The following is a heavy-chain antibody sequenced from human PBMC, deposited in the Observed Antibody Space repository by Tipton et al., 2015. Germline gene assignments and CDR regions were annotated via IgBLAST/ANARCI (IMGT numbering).Heavy chain of an antibody. V-gene: IGHV4-59*01. CDR3: ARDLEHGMDV. CDR2: IRNSKYT. CDR1: GGSMSDYY. J-gene: IGHJ6*02. Sequence: TLSLTCTVSGGSMSDYYWNWIRQSPGKGLEWIGYIRNSKYTFYNPSLKSRITISLNTSKNQFSLKMSSVTAADTAVYFCARDLEHGMDVWGQGTTVTVSS.